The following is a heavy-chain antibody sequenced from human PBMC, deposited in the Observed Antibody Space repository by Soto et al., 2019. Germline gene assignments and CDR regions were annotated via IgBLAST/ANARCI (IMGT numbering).Heavy chain of an antibody. J-gene: IGHJ3*01. V-gene: IGHV3-30*14. D-gene: IGHD1-26*01. CDR3: ASVGGGTEGGDAFAV. Sequence: QVQLVESGGDVVQPGRSLRLSCAASGFTFSSYPMHWFRQAPGKGLEWVAVILSDGRDKYYADSVKGRFTISGDNSMNTLSLRMDSMSAEDTSVYYCASVGGGTEGGDAFAVWSQGTTVAVSS. CDR2: ILSDGRDK. CDR1: GFTFSSYP.